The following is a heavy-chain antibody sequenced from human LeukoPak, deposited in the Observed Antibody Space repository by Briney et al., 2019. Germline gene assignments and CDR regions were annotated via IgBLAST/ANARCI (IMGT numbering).Heavy chain of an antibody. D-gene: IGHD6-19*01. CDR3: ARQVLLQAVAGSDAFDF. J-gene: IGHJ3*01. V-gene: IGHV4-39*01. CDR2: IYYSGST. Sequence: SETLSLTCTVSGGSISSSSYYWGWIRQPPGKGLEWIGSIYYSGSTYYNPSLKSRVTISVDTSKNQFSLKLSSVTAADTAVYSCARQVLLQAVAGSDAFDFWGQGKMVTVSS. CDR1: GGSISSSSYY.